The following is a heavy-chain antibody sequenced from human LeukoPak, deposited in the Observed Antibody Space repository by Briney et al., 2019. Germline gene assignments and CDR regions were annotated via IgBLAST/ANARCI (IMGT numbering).Heavy chain of an antibody. D-gene: IGHD6-6*01. Sequence: GASLKVSCKASGYTFTNYFMHWVRQTPGQGLEWMRIINPSGGSTTYAQRFQGRVTMTRDTSTSTVYMELSSLRSEDTAVFYCARDSSSSSLDYWGQGTLVTVSS. V-gene: IGHV1-46*01. CDR1: GYTFTNYF. J-gene: IGHJ4*02. CDR3: ARDSSSSSLDY. CDR2: INPSGGST.